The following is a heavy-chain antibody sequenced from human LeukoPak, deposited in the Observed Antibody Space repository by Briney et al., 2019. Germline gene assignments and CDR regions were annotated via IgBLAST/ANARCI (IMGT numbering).Heavy chain of an antibody. Sequence: ASVNVSCKASGYTFTVYYMHWVRQAPGQGLGWMGWINPNSGGTNYAQKFQGRVTMTRDTSISTAYMELSRLRSDDTAVYYCARDLEQWLAGYYFDYWGQGTLVTVSS. CDR3: ARDLEQWLAGYYFDY. CDR2: INPNSGGT. D-gene: IGHD6-19*01. J-gene: IGHJ4*02. CDR1: GYTFTVYY. V-gene: IGHV1-2*02.